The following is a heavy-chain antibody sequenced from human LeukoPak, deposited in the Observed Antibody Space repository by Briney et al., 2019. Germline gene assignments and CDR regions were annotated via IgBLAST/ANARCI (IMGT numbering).Heavy chain of an antibody. Sequence: PSETLSLTCTVSGGSISSYYWSWIRQPPGKGLEWIGSIYYSGSTYYNPSLKSRVTISVDPSKNHFSLKLTSVTAADTAVYYCARSGWFGEASMLWGQGTLVTVSS. CDR3: ARSGWFGEASML. V-gene: IGHV4-39*02. CDR1: GGSISSYY. D-gene: IGHD3-10*01. CDR2: IYYSGST. J-gene: IGHJ4*02.